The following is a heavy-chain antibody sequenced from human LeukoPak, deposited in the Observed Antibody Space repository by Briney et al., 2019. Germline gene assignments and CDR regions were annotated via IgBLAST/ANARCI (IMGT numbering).Heavy chain of an antibody. V-gene: IGHV4-59*01. CDR2: TYYSGSH. D-gene: IGHD2-21*01. CDR3: ARAGGINFFDY. CDR1: AGSISRYY. J-gene: IGHJ4*02. Sequence: SENLSLTCTVAAGSISRYYWRWNRPPPGKGREWVGYTYYSGSHNSNPSLKSRVTISVDTSKNQCSLKLSSVTAADTAVYYCARAGGINFFDYWGQGTLVTVSS.